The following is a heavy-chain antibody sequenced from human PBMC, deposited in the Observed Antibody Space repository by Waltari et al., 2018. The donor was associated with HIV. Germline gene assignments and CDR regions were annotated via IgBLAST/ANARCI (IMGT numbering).Heavy chain of an antibody. D-gene: IGHD6-19*01. CDR1: GGSFSGYY. Sequence: QVQLQQWGAGLLKPSETLSLTCAVYGGSFSGYYWSWIRQPPGKGLEWFGENNHSGSTNYNPSLKSRVTISVDTSKNQFSLKLSSVTAADTAVYYCAALWTGQWVEGVYWGQGTLVTVSS. V-gene: IGHV4-34*01. CDR3: AALWTGQWVEGVY. J-gene: IGHJ4*02. CDR2: NNHSGST.